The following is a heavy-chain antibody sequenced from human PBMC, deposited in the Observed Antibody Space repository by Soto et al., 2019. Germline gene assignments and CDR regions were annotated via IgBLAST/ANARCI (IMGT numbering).Heavy chain of an antibody. CDR2: ISYDGSNK. CDR3: AKSRSGSYYWYFDL. D-gene: IGHD1-26*01. V-gene: IGHV3-30*18. CDR1: GFTFSSYG. J-gene: IGHJ2*01. Sequence: QVQLVESGGGVVQPGRSLRLSCAASGFTFSSYGMHWVRQAPGKGLEWVAVISYDGSNKYYADSVKGRFNISRDNSKNTLYLQMNSLRAEDTAVYYCAKSRSGSYYWYFDLWGRGTLVTVSS.